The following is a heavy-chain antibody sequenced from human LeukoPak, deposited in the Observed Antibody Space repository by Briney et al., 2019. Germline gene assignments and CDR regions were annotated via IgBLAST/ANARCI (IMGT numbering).Heavy chain of an antibody. CDR2: ISYDGSNK. V-gene: IGHV3-30*18. J-gene: IGHJ6*02. Sequence: GGSLRLSCAASGFTFSSYGMHWVRQAPGKGLEWVAVISYDGSNKYYADSVKGRFTISRDNSKNTLYLQMNSLRAEDTAVYYCAKAPHITMVRGVIIPYYYYGMDVWGQGTTVTVSS. CDR3: AKAPHITMVRGVIIPYYYYGMDV. CDR1: GFTFSSYG. D-gene: IGHD3-10*01.